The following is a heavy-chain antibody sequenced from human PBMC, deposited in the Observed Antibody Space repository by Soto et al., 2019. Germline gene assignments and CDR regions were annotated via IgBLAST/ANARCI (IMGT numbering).Heavy chain of an antibody. V-gene: IGHV1-18*01. CDR3: ARDHTPVDRTSGY. J-gene: IGHJ4*02. D-gene: IGHD5-12*01. CDR2: ISAYNGNT. Sequence: VQLVQSGAEVKKPGASVRVSCKASGYTFTSYGISWVRQAPGQGLDWLGWISAYNGNTNYAQKLQGRVTKTTDTPTSPAYMELTSLRSDDTAVYYCARDHTPVDRTSGYWGQGTLVTVSA. CDR1: GYTFTSYG.